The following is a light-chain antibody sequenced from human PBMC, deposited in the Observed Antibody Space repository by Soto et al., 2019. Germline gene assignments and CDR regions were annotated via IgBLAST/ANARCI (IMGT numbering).Light chain of an antibody. Sequence: QSALTQPASVSGSPGQSITISCTGTSSDVGGYNYVSWYQQHPGTAPKLMIYEVSNRPSGVSNRFSGSKSGNTASLTISGLQAEDEADYYCSSYTSSSRVFGGGTKLTVL. J-gene: IGLJ3*02. CDR1: SSDVGGYNY. CDR3: SSYTSSSRV. V-gene: IGLV2-14*01. CDR2: EVS.